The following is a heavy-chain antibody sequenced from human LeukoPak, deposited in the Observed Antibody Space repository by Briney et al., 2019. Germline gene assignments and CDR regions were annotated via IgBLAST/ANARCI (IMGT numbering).Heavy chain of an antibody. CDR1: GGSFSGYY. D-gene: IGHD6-13*01. V-gene: IGHV4-34*01. J-gene: IGHJ4*02. CDR3: ARGRMWAAAEKAY. CDR2: IDHSGST. Sequence: SETLSLTCAVYGGSFSGYYWSWIRQPPGKGLEWIGEIDHSGSTNYNPSLKSRVTISVDTSKNQFSLKLRSVTAADTAVYYCARGRMWAAAEKAYWGQGTLVTVSS.